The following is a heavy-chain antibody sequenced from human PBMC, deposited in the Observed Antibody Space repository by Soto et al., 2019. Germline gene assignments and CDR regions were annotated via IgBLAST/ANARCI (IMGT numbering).Heavy chain of an antibody. Sequence: EGSLRLSCAASGFTFSSYGMHCVRQAPGKGLEWVAVICSDGSTKYYADSVKGRFTISRDNAKTSLYLQMNSLRAEDTAVYYCARDAGGDYDFWSGYSNYYMDVWGKGATVTVSS. CDR2: ICSDGSTK. J-gene: IGHJ6*03. D-gene: IGHD3-3*01. V-gene: IGHV3-33*01. CDR1: GFTFSSYG. CDR3: ARDAGGDYDFWSGYSNYYMDV.